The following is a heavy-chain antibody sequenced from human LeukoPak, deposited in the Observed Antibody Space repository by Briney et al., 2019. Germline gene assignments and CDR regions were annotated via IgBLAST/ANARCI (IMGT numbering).Heavy chain of an antibody. D-gene: IGHD1-26*01. Sequence: GGSLRRSCAASGFTFSDYYRSWIRQAPGKGLEWVSYISSSSSTIYYADSGKGRLTMSRDRCKNTIYLQMNSLRAEDTAIYYCAKREWELPQYNWFDPWGQGTLVTVSS. CDR1: GFTFSDYY. CDR3: AKREWELPQYNWFDP. V-gene: IGHV3-11*01. J-gene: IGHJ5*02. CDR2: ISSSSSTI.